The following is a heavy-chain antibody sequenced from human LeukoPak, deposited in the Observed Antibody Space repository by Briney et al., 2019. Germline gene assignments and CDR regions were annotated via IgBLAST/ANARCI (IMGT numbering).Heavy chain of an antibody. CDR1: GYTLTELS. J-gene: IGHJ4*02. V-gene: IGHV1-8*01. CDR2: MNPNSGNT. D-gene: IGHD7-27*01. Sequence: ASVKVSCKVSGYTLTELSMHWVRQATGQGLEWMGWMNPNSGNTGYAQKFQGRVTMTRSTSISTAYMELSSLRSEDTAVYYCARGLDLGRGAYWGQGTLVTVSS. CDR3: ARGLDLGRGAY.